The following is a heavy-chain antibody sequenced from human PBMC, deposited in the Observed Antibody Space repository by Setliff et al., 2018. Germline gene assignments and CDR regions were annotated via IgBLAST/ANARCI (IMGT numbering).Heavy chain of an antibody. CDR1: GSAISSGHY. Sequence: SETLSLTCAVSGSAISSGHYWGWIRQPPGKGGLEWIGSFRPSGRTYYNPSLKSRVTISLDTSRKQFSLKLTSVTAADTAVYYCARHDARGYYYYMDVWGEGTTVTVSS. CDR2: FRPSGRT. D-gene: IGHD3-10*01. J-gene: IGHJ6*03. CDR3: ARHDARGYYYYMDV. V-gene: IGHV4-38-2*01.